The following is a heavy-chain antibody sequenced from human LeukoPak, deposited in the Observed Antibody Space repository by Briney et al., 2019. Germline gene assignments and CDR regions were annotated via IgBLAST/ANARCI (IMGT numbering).Heavy chain of an antibody. CDR3: ARGTEGITIFGVASRPFDY. CDR1: GYTFTRYY. J-gene: IGHJ4*02. D-gene: IGHD3-3*01. Sequence: ASLRVSCKASGYTFTRYYMHWVRQAPGQGLEWMGWINPNSGGTNYAQKFQGRVTMTRDTSISTAYMELSRLRSDDTAVYYCARGTEGITIFGVASRPFDYWGQGTLGTVSA. CDR2: INPNSGGT. V-gene: IGHV1-2*02.